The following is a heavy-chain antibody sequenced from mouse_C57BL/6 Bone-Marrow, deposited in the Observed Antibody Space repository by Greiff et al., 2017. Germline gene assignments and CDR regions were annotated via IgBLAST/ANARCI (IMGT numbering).Heavy chain of an antibody. V-gene: IGHV1-54*01. D-gene: IGHD4-1*01. J-gene: IGHJ3*01. CDR3: ATGAWFAY. CDR2: INPGSGGT. Sequence: QVQLQQSGAELVRPGPSVKVSCKASGYAFTNYLIEWVKQRPGQGLEWIGVINPGSGGTNYNEKFKGKATLTADESSSTAYMQHRSLASEDSAVYFCATGAWFAYWGQGTLVTVSA. CDR1: GYAFTNYL.